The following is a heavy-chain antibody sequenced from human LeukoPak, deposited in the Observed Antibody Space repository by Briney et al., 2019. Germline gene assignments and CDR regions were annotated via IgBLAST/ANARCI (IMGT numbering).Heavy chain of an antibody. CDR1: GTAFRTYA. CDR3: VRTYVEYPLGWFDP. CDR2: ISINGGST. J-gene: IGHJ5*02. V-gene: IGHV3-64D*06. D-gene: IGHD4-17*01. Sequence: GGSLRLTCSASGTAFRTYAMHCVRQPPGKGLYYVSAISINGGSTYYADSVRGRLTISRDNSKNTLYLQMSSLRPDDTAVYYCVRTYVEYPLGWFDPWGQGTLVTVSS.